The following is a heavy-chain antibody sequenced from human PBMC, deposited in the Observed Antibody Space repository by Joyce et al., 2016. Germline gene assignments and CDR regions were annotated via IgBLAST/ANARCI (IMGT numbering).Heavy chain of an antibody. CDR1: GFTFSSYA. Sequence: EVQLLESGGGLVQPGGSLRLSCAASGFTFSSYAMSWVRQAPGEGLECVSTISAMCASTYYADSVKGRFSISRDNSEDSLYLHMNSLRAEDTAVYYCATWAATKYDFWSGYSYYFDNWGQGTLVTVSS. CDR3: ATWAATKYDFWSGYSYYFDN. V-gene: IGHV3-23*01. J-gene: IGHJ4*02. CDR2: ISAMCAST. D-gene: IGHD3-3*01.